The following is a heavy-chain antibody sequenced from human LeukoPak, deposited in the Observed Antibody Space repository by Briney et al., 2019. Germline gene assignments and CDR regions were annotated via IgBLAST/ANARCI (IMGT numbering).Heavy chain of an antibody. D-gene: IGHD3-10*01. J-gene: IGHJ4*02. Sequence: ASVKVSCKASGYTFTGYYMHWVRQAPGQGLEWMGWINPNSGGTNYAQKFQGRVTMTRDTSISTAYMELSRLRSDDTAVYYCARDLVTMVRGVIGEWYFDYWGQGTLVTVSS. V-gene: IGHV1-2*02. CDR1: GYTFTGYY. CDR3: ARDLVTMVRGVIGEWYFDY. CDR2: INPNSGGT.